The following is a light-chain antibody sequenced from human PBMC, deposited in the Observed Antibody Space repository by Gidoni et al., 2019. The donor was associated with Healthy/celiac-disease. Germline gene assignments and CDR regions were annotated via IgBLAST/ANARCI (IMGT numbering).Light chain of an antibody. V-gene: IGKV2-28*01. CDR1: QSLLHSNGYHA. CDR3: MQALQTPLT. Sequence: DIVMTQSPLSLPVTPGEPASISCRSSQSLLHSNGYHALDWYLQKPGQSPQLLIYLGSNRASGVPDRVSGSGSGTDFTLKISRVEAEDVGVYYCMQALQTPLTFGQGTRLEIK. J-gene: IGKJ5*01. CDR2: LGS.